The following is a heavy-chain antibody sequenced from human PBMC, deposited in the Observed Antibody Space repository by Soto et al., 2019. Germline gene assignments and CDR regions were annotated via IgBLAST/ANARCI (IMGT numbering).Heavy chain of an antibody. CDR2: ISSSSSTI. CDR1: GFTFSSYS. D-gene: IGHD3-22*01. Sequence: EVQLVESGGGLVQPGGSLRLSCAASGFTFSSYSMNWVRQAPGKGLEWVSYISSSSSTIYYADSVKGRFTISRDNAKNSLYLQMNSLRDEDTAVYYCARETYYYDSSGYSEHFVYWGQGTLVTVSS. CDR3: ARETYYYDSSGYSEHFVY. J-gene: IGHJ4*02. V-gene: IGHV3-48*02.